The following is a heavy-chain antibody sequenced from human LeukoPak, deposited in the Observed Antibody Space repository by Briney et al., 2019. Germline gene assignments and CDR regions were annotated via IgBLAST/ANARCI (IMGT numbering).Heavy chain of an antibody. V-gene: IGHV6-1*01. CDR2: TYYRSKWYN. CDR1: GDSVSSNSAA. D-gene: IGHD2-2*01. J-gene: IGHJ3*02. Sequence: SQTLSLTCAISGDSVSSNSAAWNWIRQSPSRGLEWLGRTYYRSKWYNDYAVSVKSRITINPDTSKNQFSLQLNSVTPEDTAVYYCARGIVVPAAAPPHAFDIWGQGTMVTVSS. CDR3: ARGIVVPAAAPPHAFDI.